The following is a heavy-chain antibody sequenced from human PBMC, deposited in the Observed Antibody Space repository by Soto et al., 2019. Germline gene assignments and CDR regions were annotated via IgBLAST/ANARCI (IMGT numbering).Heavy chain of an antibody. V-gene: IGHV4-39*01. D-gene: IGHD6-13*01. Sequence: SETLSLTCTVSGGSISSSSYYWGWVRQSPGKGLEWIGSIYYSGSTYYNPSLKSRITISVDTSKNQFSLKLSSVTAADTAVYYCARLEGSWYSLVDSWGHGTLVTVSS. CDR2: IYYSGST. CDR3: ARLEGSWYSLVDS. J-gene: IGHJ5*01. CDR1: GGSISSSSYY.